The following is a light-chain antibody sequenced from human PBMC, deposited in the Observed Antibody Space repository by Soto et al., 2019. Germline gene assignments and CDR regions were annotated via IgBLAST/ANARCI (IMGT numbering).Light chain of an antibody. CDR1: SSDVGGYNY. CDR2: EVS. CDR3: SSYTSSSALYV. Sequence: ALTQPASVSGSPGQSITISCTGTSSDVGGYNYVSWYQQHPGKAPKLMIYEVSNRPSGVSNRFSGSKSGNTASLTISGLQAEDEADYYCSSYTSSSALYVFGTGTKVTV. V-gene: IGLV2-14*01. J-gene: IGLJ1*01.